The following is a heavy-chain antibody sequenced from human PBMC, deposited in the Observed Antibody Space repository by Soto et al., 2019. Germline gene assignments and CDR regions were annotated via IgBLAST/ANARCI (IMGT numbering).Heavy chain of an antibody. J-gene: IGHJ4*02. Sequence: QVQLVESGGGVVQPGRSLRLSCAASGFTFSSYGMHWVRQAPGKGLEWVAVIWYDGSNKYYADSVKGRFTISRDNSKNTLYLQMNSMRAEDTAVYYCARWGIAAGDYWGKGTLVTVSS. CDR2: IWYDGSNK. D-gene: IGHD6-13*01. V-gene: IGHV3-33*01. CDR3: ARWGIAAGDY. CDR1: GFTFSSYG.